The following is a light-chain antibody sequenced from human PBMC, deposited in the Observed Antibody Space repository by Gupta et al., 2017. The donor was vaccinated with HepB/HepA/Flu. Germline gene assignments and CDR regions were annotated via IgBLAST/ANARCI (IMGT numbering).Light chain of an antibody. CDR3: AAWDDSRNVVV. V-gene: IGLV1-44*01. CDR1: SSNIGRNN. CDR2: NNI. Sequence: QSVLTQPPSASGTAGQRVTISCFGSSSNIGRNNVHWYQQVPGTAPKLLIYNNIQRPSGVPARFSASPSAPSASLAISGLQSEDEADYYCAAWDDSRNVVVFGGGTKLTVL. J-gene: IGLJ2*01.